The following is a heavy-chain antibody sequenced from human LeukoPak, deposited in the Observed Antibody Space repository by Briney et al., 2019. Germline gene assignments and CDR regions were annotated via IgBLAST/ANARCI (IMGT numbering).Heavy chain of an antibody. CDR2: IKQDGSEK. J-gene: IGHJ4*02. Sequence: HPGGSLRLSCAASGFTFSSYFMSWVRQAPGKGLEWAANIKQDGSEKYYVDSVKGRFTISRDNAKNSLYLQMNSLRAEDSAVYYCARSSRGDSSGYYPFDYWGQGTLVTVSS. V-gene: IGHV3-7*01. CDR1: GFTFSSYF. D-gene: IGHD3-22*01. CDR3: ARSSRGDSSGYYPFDY.